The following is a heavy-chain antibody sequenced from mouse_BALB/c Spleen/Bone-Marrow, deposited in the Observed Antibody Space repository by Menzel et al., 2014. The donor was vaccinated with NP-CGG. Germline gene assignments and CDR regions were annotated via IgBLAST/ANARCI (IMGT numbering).Heavy chain of an antibody. V-gene: IGHV7-1*02. CDR3: ARDVGYGNYFVY. Sequence: DVKLQESGGGLVQPGDSLRLSCATSGSTFSDFYMEWVRQPPGRRLEWIAASRNKAKYYTTEYSASVKGRFIVSRDTSQSVLYLQMNALRAEDTAIYYCARDVGYGNYFVYWGQGTLVTVSA. D-gene: IGHD2-10*02. CDR1: GSTFSDFY. J-gene: IGHJ3*01. CDR2: SRNKAKYYTT.